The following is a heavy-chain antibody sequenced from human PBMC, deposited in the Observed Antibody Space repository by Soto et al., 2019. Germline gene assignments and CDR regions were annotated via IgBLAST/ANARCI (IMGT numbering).Heavy chain of an antibody. V-gene: IGHV3-21*01. CDR1: GFTFSSYW. CDR3: TRDASRDSSARGWFDP. CDR2: ISSNSAYI. J-gene: IGHJ5*02. Sequence: GGSLRLSCAASGFTFSSYWMHWVRQAPGKGLEWVSTISSNSAYIYYTDALRGRFTISRDNAKNSLHLQMNSLRAEDTAVYYCTRDASRDSSARGWFDPWGPGTLATVSS. D-gene: IGHD6-13*01.